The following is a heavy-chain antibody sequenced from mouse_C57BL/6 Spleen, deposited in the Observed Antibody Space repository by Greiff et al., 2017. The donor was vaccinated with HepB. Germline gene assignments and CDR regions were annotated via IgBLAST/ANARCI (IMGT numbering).Heavy chain of an antibody. D-gene: IGHD3-2*02. CDR1: GFNIKDDY. J-gene: IGHJ3*01. CDR3: TSSGSFAY. V-gene: IGHV14-4*01. Sequence: VHVKQSGAELVRPGASVKLSCTASGFNIKDDYMHWVKQRPEQGLEWIGWIDPENGDTEYASKFQGKATITADPSSNTAYLQLSSLTSEDTAVYYCTSSGSFAYWGQGTLVTVSA. CDR2: IDPENGDT.